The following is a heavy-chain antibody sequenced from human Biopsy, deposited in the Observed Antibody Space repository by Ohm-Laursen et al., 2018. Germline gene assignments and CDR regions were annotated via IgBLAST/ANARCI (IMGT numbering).Heavy chain of an antibody. CDR3: ARARIKTSGVLIPETYYFDS. V-gene: IGHV4-59*07. D-gene: IGHD3-3*01. CDR2: FYYSGST. Sequence: SDTLSLTCNVSGDSISIYYWSWIRQPPGKGLEWIGNFYYSGSTNYNPSLKSRITMSLDRSKSQVSLRMNSVTAADTAVYYCARARIKTSGVLIPETYYFDSWGQGTLVTVSP. J-gene: IGHJ4*02. CDR1: GDSISIYY.